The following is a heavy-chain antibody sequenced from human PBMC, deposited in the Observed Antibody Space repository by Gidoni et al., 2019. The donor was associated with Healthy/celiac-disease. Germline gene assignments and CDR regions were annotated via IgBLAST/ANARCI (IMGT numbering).Heavy chain of an antibody. CDR3: ARVQGLYSGYDFNWFDP. Sequence: QVQLQESGPGLVKPSETLSLTCTVSGGSISSYYWSWIRQPPGKGLEWIGYIYYSGSTNYNPSLKSRVTISVDTSKNQFSLKLSSVTAADTAVYYCARVQGLYSGYDFNWFDPWGQGTLVTVSS. J-gene: IGHJ5*02. CDR1: GGSISSYY. V-gene: IGHV4-59*01. D-gene: IGHD5-12*01. CDR2: IYYSGST.